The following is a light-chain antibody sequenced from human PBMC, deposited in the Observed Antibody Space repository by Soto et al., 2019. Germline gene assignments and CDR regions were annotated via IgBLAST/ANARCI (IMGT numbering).Light chain of an antibody. V-gene: IGLV1-44*01. J-gene: IGLJ3*02. CDR2: SNN. CDR1: TSKIGSNT. CDR3: RAWDDTLNGWV. Sequence: QSVLTQPPSASGTPGQTVTISCSGGTSKIGSNTINWYQHLPGMAPKLLIYSNNQRPSGVPDRFSGSKSGTSASLAISRLQSEEEADFYCRAWDDTLNGWVFGGGTKLTVL.